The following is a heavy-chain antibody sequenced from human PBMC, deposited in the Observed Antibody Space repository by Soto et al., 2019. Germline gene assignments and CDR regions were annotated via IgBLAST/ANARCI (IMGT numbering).Heavy chain of an antibody. V-gene: IGHV3-21*01. J-gene: IGHJ3*01. CDR1: GFTFSSYI. CDR2: ISSSSSYI. Sequence: GGSMRLSCAASGFTFSSYIRNWVRQAPGKGLEWVSSISSSSSYIYYADSVKGRFTISRDNAKNSLYLQMNSLRAEDTAVYYCARDLIAATAFWGQGTMVTVSS. D-gene: IGHD6-25*01. CDR3: ARDLIAATAF.